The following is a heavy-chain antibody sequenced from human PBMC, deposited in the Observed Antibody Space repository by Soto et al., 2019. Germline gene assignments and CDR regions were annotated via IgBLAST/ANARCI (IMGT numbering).Heavy chain of an antibody. D-gene: IGHD4-17*01. Sequence: EVQLVESGGGLIQPGGSLRLSCAASGFTVSSNYMSWVRRAPGKGLEWVSVIYSGGSTYYADSVKGRFTISRDNSKNTLYLQMNSLRAEDTAVYYCARDHVYGDYPEYFQHWGQGTLVTVSS. CDR3: ARDHVYGDYPEYFQH. CDR2: IYSGGST. J-gene: IGHJ1*01. CDR1: GFTVSSNY. V-gene: IGHV3-53*01.